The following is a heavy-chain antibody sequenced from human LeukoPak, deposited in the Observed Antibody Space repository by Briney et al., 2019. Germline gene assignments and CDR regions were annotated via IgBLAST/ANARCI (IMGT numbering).Heavy chain of an antibody. CDR1: GYSFTSYW. CDR2: IYPGDSDT. Sequence: GESLKISCKGSGYSFTSYWIGWVRQMPGKGLEWMGIIYPGDSDTRYSPSFQGQVTISADKSISTAYLQWSSLKASGTAMYYCARQSGYSYVPNWFDPWGQGTLVTVSS. CDR3: ARQSGYSYVPNWFDP. J-gene: IGHJ5*02. D-gene: IGHD5-18*01. V-gene: IGHV5-51*01.